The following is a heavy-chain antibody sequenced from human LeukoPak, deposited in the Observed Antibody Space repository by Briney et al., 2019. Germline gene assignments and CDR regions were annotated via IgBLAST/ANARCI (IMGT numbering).Heavy chain of an antibody. J-gene: IGHJ4*02. CDR2: ISWNSGSI. Sequence: GGSLRLSYAASGFTFDDYAMHWVRQAPGKGLEWVSGISWNSGSIGYADSVKGRFTISRDNAKNSLYLQMNSLRAEDTALYYCAKVKSYDYVWGSYFDYWGQGTLVTVSS. D-gene: IGHD3-16*01. CDR3: AKVKSYDYVWGSYFDY. CDR1: GFTFDDYA. V-gene: IGHV3-9*01.